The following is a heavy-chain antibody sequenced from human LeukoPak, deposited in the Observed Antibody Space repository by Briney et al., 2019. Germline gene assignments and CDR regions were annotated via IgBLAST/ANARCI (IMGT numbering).Heavy chain of an antibody. CDR1: GYTFASYG. D-gene: IGHD3-10*01. CDR2: IIPIFGTA. J-gene: IGHJ4*02. Sequence: GASVKVSCKASGYTFASYGISWVRQAPGQGLEWMGGIIPIFGTANYAQKFQGRVTITTDESTSTAYMELSSLRSEDTAVYYCALGETIGYFVDYWGQGTLVTVSS. CDR3: ALGETIGYFVDY. V-gene: IGHV1-69*05.